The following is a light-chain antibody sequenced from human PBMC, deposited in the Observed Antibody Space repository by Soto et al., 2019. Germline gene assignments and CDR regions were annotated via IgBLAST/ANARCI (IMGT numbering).Light chain of an antibody. CDR3: QQYNHLES. V-gene: IGKV3-15*01. CDR2: AAS. CDR1: QSVTLD. J-gene: IGKJ4*01. Sequence: EIVMTQSPATLSVSPGGSATLSCRASQSVTLDLAWYQQRPGQAPRLLIYAASTSATGVPARFSGSGSGTEFTLTISSLESEDFAVYYCQQYNHLESFGGGTKVEIK.